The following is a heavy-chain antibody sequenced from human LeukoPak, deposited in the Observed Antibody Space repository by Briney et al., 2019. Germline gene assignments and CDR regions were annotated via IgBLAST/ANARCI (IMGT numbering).Heavy chain of an antibody. CDR3: ASIAARHTQFDY. CDR1: GFTVSSNY. CDR2: IYSGGST. J-gene: IGHJ4*02. D-gene: IGHD6-6*01. V-gene: IGHV3-66*01. Sequence: GGSLRLSCAASGFTVSSNYMSWVRQAPGKGLEWVSVIYSGGSTYYADSVKGRFTISRDNAKNSLYLQMNSLRAEDTAVYYCASIAARHTQFDYWGQGTLVTVSS.